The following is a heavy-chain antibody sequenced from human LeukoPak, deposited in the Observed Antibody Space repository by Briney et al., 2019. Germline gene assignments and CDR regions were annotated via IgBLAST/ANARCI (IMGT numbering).Heavy chain of an antibody. CDR1: GFTFDDYA. V-gene: IGHV3-9*01. J-gene: IGHJ6*02. CDR3: AKDITAGYYDSYYGMDV. D-gene: IGHD3-3*01. CDR2: ISWNSGSI. Sequence: GGSLRLSCAASGFTFDDYAMHWVRQAPGKGLEWVSGISWNSGSIGYADSVKGRFTISRDNAKNSLYLQMNSLRAEDTALYYCAKDITAGYYDSYYGMDVWGQGTTVTVSS.